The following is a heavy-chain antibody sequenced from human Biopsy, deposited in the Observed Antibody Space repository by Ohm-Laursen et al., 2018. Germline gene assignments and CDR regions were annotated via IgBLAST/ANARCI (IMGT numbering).Heavy chain of an antibody. CDR1: GFTFSSYW. CDR3: ATDHYGSINY. D-gene: IGHD4-17*01. J-gene: IGHJ4*02. V-gene: IGHV3-74*01. Sequence: SLRLSCAASGFTFSSYWMNWVRQAPGKGLVWVSRINSDGSNTSYADFVKGRFTISRDNAKNTAYLQMNSLRADDTALYYCATDHYGSINYWGQGTLVTVSS. CDR2: INSDGSNT.